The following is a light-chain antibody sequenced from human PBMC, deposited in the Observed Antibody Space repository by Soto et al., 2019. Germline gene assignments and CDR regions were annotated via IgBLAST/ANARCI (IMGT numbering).Light chain of an antibody. Sequence: QSVLTQPPSASGTPGQRVTISCSGSSSNIGGYTVNWYQHLQGTAPTILMYSNNQRPPGVPDRFSGSRSGPSVSLAISVLQPEDEDAYYCAACDDTLNGVLFGGGTKLTVL. CDR3: AACDDTLNGVL. J-gene: IGLJ2*01. V-gene: IGLV1-44*01. CDR2: SNN. CDR1: SSNIGGYT.